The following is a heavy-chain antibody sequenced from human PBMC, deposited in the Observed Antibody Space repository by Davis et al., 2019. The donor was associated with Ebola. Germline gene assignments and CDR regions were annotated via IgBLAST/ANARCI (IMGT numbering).Heavy chain of an antibody. D-gene: IGHD3-10*01. V-gene: IGHV3-21*01. CDR3: ARDQGVYGSGYYFDY. CDR2: ISSSSSYI. Sequence: GESLKISCAASGFTFSSYSMNWVRQAPGKGLEWVSSISSSSSYIYYADSVKGRFTISRDNAKNSLYLQMNSLRAEDTAVYYCARDQGVYGSGYYFDYWGQGTLVTVSS. J-gene: IGHJ4*02. CDR1: GFTFSSYS.